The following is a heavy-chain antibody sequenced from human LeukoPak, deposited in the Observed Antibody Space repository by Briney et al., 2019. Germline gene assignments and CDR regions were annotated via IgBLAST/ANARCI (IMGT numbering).Heavy chain of an antibody. CDR2: INSDASDT. V-gene: IGHV3-74*01. CDR1: GFTFSRHW. D-gene: IGHD2-2*01. J-gene: IGHJ4*02. CDR3: ARTCSSTDCLIPD. Sequence: GGSLRLSCAASGFTFSRHWMHWVRQAPGKGLVWISRINSDASDTNYADFVKGRFTISRDNAKNTVYLHINSLRDEDTAVYYCARTCSSTDCLIPDWGQGTQVTVSS.